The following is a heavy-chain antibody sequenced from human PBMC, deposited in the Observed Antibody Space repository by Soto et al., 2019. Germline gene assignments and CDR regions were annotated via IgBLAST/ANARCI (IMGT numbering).Heavy chain of an antibody. CDR2: IIPIFGTA. J-gene: IGHJ6*02. CDR3: ARGPQYSSSSNYYYYGMDV. CDR1: GGTFSSYA. Sequence: ASVKVSCKASGGTFSSYAISWVRQAPGQGLEWMGGIIPIFGTANYAQKFQGRVTITADESTSTAYMELSSLRSEDTAVYYCARGPQYSSSSNYYYYGMDVWGQGTTVTVSS. D-gene: IGHD6-6*01. V-gene: IGHV1-69*13.